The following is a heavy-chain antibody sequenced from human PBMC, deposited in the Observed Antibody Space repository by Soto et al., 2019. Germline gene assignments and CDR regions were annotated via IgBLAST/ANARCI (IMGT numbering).Heavy chain of an antibody. CDR3: ATGRGYCSGGSCPGRYYYYYMDV. CDR2: ISGSGGST. D-gene: IGHD2-15*01. V-gene: IGHV3-23*01. CDR1: GFTFSSYA. J-gene: IGHJ6*03. Sequence: GGSLRLSCAASGFTFSSYAMSWVRQAPGKGLEWVSAISGSGGSTYYADSVKGRFTISRDNSKNTLYLQMNSLRAEDTAVYYCATGRGYCSGGSCPGRYYYYYMDVWGKGTTVTVSS.